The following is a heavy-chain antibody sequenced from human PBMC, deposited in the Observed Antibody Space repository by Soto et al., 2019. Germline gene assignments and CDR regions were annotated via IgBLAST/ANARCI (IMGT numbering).Heavy chain of an antibody. CDR3: APCSGGSCYNNWFDP. V-gene: IGHV1-18*04. CDR1: GYTFTSYG. J-gene: IGHJ5*02. Sequence: ASVKVSCKASGYTFTSYGISWVRQAPGQGLEWMGWISAYDGNTNYAQKLQGRVTMTTDTSTSTAYMELRSLRSDDTAVYYCAPCSGGSCYNNWFDPWGQGTLVTVSS. CDR2: ISAYDGNT. D-gene: IGHD2-15*01.